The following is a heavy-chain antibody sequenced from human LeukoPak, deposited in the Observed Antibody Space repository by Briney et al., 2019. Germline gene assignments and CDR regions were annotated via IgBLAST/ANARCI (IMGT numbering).Heavy chain of an antibody. Sequence: GESLKISCKGSGYSFTSYWIGWVRQMPGKGLEWMGIIYPGDSDTRYSPSFQGQVTISADKSITIAYLQWSSLRASDTAMYYCARTMYYYDSSGYYPDAFDIWGQGTMVTVSS. V-gene: IGHV5-51*03. CDR1: GYSFTSYW. CDR2: IYPGDSDT. D-gene: IGHD3-22*01. J-gene: IGHJ3*02. CDR3: ARTMYYYDSSGYYPDAFDI.